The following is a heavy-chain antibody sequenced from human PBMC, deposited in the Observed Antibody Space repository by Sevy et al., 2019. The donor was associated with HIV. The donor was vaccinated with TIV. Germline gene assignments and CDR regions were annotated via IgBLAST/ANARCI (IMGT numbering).Heavy chain of an antibody. D-gene: IGHD2-15*01. Sequence: ASVKVSCKASGYTVTSYAMNWVRQAPGQGLEWMGWINTNTGNPTYAQGFTGRFVFSLDTSVSTAYLQISSLKAEDTAVYYCARDGALYCSGGSCAEYFQHWGQGTLVTVSS. CDR3: ARDGALYCSGGSCAEYFQH. CDR2: INTNTGNP. J-gene: IGHJ1*01. CDR1: GYTVTSYA. V-gene: IGHV7-4-1*02.